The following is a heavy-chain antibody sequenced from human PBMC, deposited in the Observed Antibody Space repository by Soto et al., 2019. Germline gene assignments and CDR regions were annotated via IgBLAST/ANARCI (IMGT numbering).Heavy chain of an antibody. V-gene: IGHV4-31*03. CDR1: GGSISTVGHY. D-gene: IGHD1-1*01. Sequence: SETLSLTCSVSGGSISTVGHYWTWIRQPPGKGLEWIGSIYHTGSTYYSKSLRSRLTMSVDTSKSQFSLRLGSVTAADTAVYYCARATGTLRSRNCDYWGQGSLVTVSS. CDR2: IYHTGST. CDR3: ARATGTLRSRNCDY. J-gene: IGHJ4*02.